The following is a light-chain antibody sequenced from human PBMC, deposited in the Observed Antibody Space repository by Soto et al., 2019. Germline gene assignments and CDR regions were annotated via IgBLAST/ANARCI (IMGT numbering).Light chain of an antibody. Sequence: QSVLTQPPSASGSPGQSVTISCTGTSSDVGGYNFVSWYQQHPGKAPKLIIYEVTKRPSGVPDRFSGSKSGNTASLTVSGLQAEDEADYYCSSYTNSSPWVFGGGTKLTVL. CDR1: SSDVGGYNF. J-gene: IGLJ3*02. V-gene: IGLV2-8*01. CDR3: SSYTNSSPWV. CDR2: EVT.